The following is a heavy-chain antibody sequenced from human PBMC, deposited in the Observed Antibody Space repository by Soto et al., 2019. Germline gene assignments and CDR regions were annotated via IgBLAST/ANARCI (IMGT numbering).Heavy chain of an antibody. CDR3: ARGTHYYYFYMDV. CDR2: IKKDGSEK. CDR1: GFIFSSYW. Sequence: GGSLRLSCAASGFIFSSYWMTWVRQAPGKGLEWVANIKKDGSEKYYVDSVKGRFTISRDNAKNSLYLQMNSLRAEDTAVYYCARGTHYYYFYMDVWGKGTTVTVSS. J-gene: IGHJ6*03. V-gene: IGHV3-7*01.